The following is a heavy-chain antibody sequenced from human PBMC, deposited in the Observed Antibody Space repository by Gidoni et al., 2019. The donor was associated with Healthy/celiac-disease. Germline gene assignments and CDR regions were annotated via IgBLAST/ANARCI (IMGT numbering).Heavy chain of an antibody. CDR3: AKDKGDSSGYFDY. D-gene: IGHD6-19*01. V-gene: IGHV3-43*01. Sequence: EVQLVESGGVVVQPGGSLRLSCAASGFTFDDYTMHWVRQAPGKGREWVSRSSWDGGSTYYADSVKGRFTISRDNSKNSLYLQMNSLRTEDTALYYCAKDKGDSSGYFDYWGQGTLVTVSS. J-gene: IGHJ4*02. CDR1: GFTFDDYT. CDR2: SSWDGGST.